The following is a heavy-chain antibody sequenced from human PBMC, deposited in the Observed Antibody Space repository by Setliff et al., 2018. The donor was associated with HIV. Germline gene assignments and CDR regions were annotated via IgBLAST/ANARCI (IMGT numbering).Heavy chain of an antibody. D-gene: IGHD4-17*01. V-gene: IGHV4-59*11. CDR2: IYSTGST. CDR1: GPSINIHY. J-gene: IGHJ4*02. Sequence: SETLSLTCTVSGPSINIHYWSWIRQSPGKAFEWIGYIYSTGSTNYNPSLQSRVTISMVASRNQFSLKVASVTAADTAVYYCAKGAGFYGDYTFDHWGQGRQVTVS. CDR3: AKGAGFYGDYTFDH.